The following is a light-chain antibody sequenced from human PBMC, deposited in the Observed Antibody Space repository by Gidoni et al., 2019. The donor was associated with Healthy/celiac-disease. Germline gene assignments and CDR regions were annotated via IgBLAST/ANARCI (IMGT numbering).Light chain of an antibody. V-gene: IGKV3-15*01. J-gene: IGKJ2*01. CDR1: QSVSSN. Sequence: IVMRQSPATLSVSPGERATLSSRASQSVSSNFAWYQQKPGQAPRLLIYGAPTRATGIPARFSGSASGTEFTLTISSLHSDVFAVYCCQHYNNWPPYTFGQGTKLEIK. CDR3: QHYNNWPPYT. CDR2: GAP.